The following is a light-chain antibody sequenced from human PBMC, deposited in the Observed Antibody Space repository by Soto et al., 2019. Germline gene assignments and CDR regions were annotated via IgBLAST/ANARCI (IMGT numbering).Light chain of an antibody. J-gene: IGLJ1*01. CDR3: SSYTSSSTYV. Sequence: SVVTQPPSVSGAPGQSVAISCTGNSSYVGSYNRVSWYQQPPGTAPKVMIYEVSNRPSGVPDRFSGSKSGNTASLTISGLQAEDEADYYCSSYTSSSTYVFGTGTKVTVL. CDR1: SSYVGSYNR. CDR2: EVS. V-gene: IGLV2-18*02.